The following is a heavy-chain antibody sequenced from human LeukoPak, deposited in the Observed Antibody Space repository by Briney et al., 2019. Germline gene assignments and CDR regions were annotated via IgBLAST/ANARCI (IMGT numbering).Heavy chain of an antibody. CDR3: ARDTAEIGTVGASYYFDY. V-gene: IGHV4-59*12. D-gene: IGHD1-26*01. CDR2: IYYSGST. J-gene: IGHJ4*02. Sequence: SETLSLTCTVSGGSISSYYWSWIRQPPGKGLEWIGYIYYSGSTNYNPSLKSRVTISVDTSKNQFSLKLSSVTAADTAVYYCARDTAEIGTVGASYYFDYWGQGTLVTVSS. CDR1: GGSISSYY.